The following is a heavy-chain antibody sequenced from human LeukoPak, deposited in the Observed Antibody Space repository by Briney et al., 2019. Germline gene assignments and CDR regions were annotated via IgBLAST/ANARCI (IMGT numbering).Heavy chain of an antibody. D-gene: IGHD6-19*01. V-gene: IGHV1-24*01. CDR2: FDPEDGET. CDR3: VTSRASGWYLRCYFDY. Sequence: ASVKVSCKVSGYTLTELSMHWVRQAPGKGLEWMGGFDPEDGETIYAQKFQGRVTMTEDTSTDTAYMELSSLRSEDTAVYYCVTSRASGWYLRCYFDYWGQGTLVTVSS. CDR1: GYTLTELS. J-gene: IGHJ4*02.